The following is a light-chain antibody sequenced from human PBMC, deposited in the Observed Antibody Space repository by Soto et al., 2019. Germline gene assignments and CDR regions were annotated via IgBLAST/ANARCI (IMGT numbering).Light chain of an antibody. CDR2: GEF. CDR3: HKYGTATLT. V-gene: IGKV3-15*01. Sequence: IVMTQSPDTLSVSPGERATLSCRASQSITEKVVWYQQKSGQAPRILIYGEFTRAAGVPDRFSGSGSGTDLNLTISRLEPEDFSVYYCHKYGTATLTCGPGTKVDIK. J-gene: IGKJ3*01. CDR1: QSITEK.